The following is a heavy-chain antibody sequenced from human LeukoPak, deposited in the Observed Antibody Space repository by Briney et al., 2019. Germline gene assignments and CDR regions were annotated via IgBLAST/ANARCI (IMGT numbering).Heavy chain of an antibody. V-gene: IGHV1-8*01. CDR1: GYTFTSYD. J-gene: IGHJ6*03. CDR2: MNPNSGNT. CDR3: ARGFGCSSTSCYPDYYYYYMDV. D-gene: IGHD2-2*01. Sequence: ASVKVSCKASGYTFTSYDINWVRQATGQGLEWMGWMNPNSGNTGYAQKFQGRVTMTRNTSISTAYMELSSLRSEDTAVYYCARGFGCSSTSCYPDYYYYYMDVWGKGTTVTVSS.